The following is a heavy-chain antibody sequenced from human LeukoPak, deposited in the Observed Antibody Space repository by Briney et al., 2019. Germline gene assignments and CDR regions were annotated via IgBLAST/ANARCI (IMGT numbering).Heavy chain of an antibody. CDR3: ANSPRGYSYGYKPDY. J-gene: IGHJ4*02. V-gene: IGHV3-23*01. D-gene: IGHD5-18*01. CDR2: TGSTGVST. Sequence: GGSLRLSCAASGFTFSSQAMNWVRQAPGKGLEWVSATGSTGVSTFYADSVKGRFTVSRDNSKNTLSLQMNSLRAEDTAVYYCANSPRGYSYGYKPDYWGQGTLVTVSS. CDR1: GFTFSSQA.